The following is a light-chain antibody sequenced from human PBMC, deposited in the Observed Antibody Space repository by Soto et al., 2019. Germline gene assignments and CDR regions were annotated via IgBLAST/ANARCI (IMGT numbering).Light chain of an antibody. V-gene: IGKV1-33*01. CDR3: QQYDNLPFP. J-gene: IGKJ4*01. CDR2: DAS. CDR1: QDISNY. Sequence: DIQMTQSPSSLSASVGDRVTITCQASQDISNYLNWYQQKPGKAPKLLIYDASNLETGVPSRFSGSVSGTDFTVTISSLQPEDIATYYCQQYDNLPFPVGGGTKVEIK.